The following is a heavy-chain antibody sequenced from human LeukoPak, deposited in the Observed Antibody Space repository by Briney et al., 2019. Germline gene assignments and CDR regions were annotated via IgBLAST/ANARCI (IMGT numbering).Heavy chain of an antibody. CDR1: GYTFTSYG. Sequence: ASVKVSCKASGYTFTSYGISWVRQAPGQGLEWMGWISAYNGNTNYAQKLQGRVTMTTDTSTSTAYMELRSLRSDGTAVYYCARYCSSTSCYGSNWYFDLWGRGTLVTVSS. V-gene: IGHV1-18*01. D-gene: IGHD2-2*01. J-gene: IGHJ2*01. CDR2: ISAYNGNT. CDR3: ARYCSSTSCYGSNWYFDL.